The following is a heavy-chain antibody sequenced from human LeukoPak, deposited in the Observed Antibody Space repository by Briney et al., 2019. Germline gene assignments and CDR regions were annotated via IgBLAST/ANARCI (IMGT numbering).Heavy chain of an antibody. CDR1: GFTFSSYA. CDR2: ISYDGSNK. J-gene: IGHJ4*02. V-gene: IGHV3-30*04. CDR3: ARDSYYDSRNDPVVY. D-gene: IGHD3-22*01. Sequence: GGSLRLSCAASGFTFSSYAMHWVRQAPGKGLEWVAVISYDGSNKYYADSVKGRFTISRDNSKNTLYLQMNSLRAEDTAVYYCARDSYYDSRNDPVVYWGQGTLVTVSS.